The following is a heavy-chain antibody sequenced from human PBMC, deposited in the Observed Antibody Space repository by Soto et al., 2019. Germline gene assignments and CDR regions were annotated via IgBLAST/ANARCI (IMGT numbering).Heavy chain of an antibody. V-gene: IGHV6-1*01. Sequence: PSQTLSLTCAISGDSVSSNRAAWNWIRQSPSRGLEWLGRTYYRSRWYYDYAVSVKSRITINPDTSENHFSLLLNSVTPEDTAVYYCARDPIAALYYFDYWGQGTLVTVSS. J-gene: IGHJ4*02. CDR3: ARDPIAALYYFDY. CDR1: GDSVSSNRAA. CDR2: TYYRSRWYY. D-gene: IGHD6-13*01.